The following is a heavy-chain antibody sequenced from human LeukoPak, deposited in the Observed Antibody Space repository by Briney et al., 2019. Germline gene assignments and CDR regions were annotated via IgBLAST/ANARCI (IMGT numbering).Heavy chain of an antibody. Sequence: GGSLRLSCAASGFTFSTYAMTWVRQAPGKGLEWVSTITASRDYTYYADSVKGRFTISRDDSKNTLYLHMSSLRAEDTALYHCAKGKLAFDSWGQGTLVTVSS. CDR2: ITASRDYT. CDR3: AKGKLAFDS. CDR1: GFTFSTYA. J-gene: IGHJ4*02. V-gene: IGHV3-23*01.